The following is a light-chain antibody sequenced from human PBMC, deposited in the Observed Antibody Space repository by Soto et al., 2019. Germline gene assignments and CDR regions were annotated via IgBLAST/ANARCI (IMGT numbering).Light chain of an antibody. J-gene: IGKJ5*01. CDR3: QQRSNWSIT. CDR1: ESVGDY. Sequence: EIVLTQSPGALSLSPGERATLSCWASESVGDYLAWYQQKPGQAPRLLIYGISTRATGVPARFSGSGSGTDFTLTISSLEPEDFAVYYCQQRSNWSITFGQGTRLEIK. V-gene: IGKV3-11*01. CDR2: GIS.